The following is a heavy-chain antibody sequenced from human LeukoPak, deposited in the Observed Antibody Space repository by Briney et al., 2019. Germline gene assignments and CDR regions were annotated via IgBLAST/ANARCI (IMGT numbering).Heavy chain of an antibody. CDR1: GFTFSSYG. J-gene: IGHJ4*02. CDR3: AKGSGYYYDY. D-gene: IGHD6-19*01. V-gene: IGHV3-30*02. Sequence: GGSLRLSCAASGFTFSSYGMHWVRQAPGKGLEWVAFILYDGTNEYYADSVKGRFTFSRDNSKNTLYLQMSSLRVEDTAVYYCAKGSGYYYDYWGQGTLVIVSS. CDR2: ILYDGTNE.